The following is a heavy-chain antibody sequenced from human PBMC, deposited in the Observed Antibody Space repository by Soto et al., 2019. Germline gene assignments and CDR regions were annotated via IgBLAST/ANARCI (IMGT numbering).Heavy chain of an antibody. V-gene: IGHV4-59*02. CDR1: GDSVTISS. D-gene: IGHD1-1*01. J-gene: IGHJ6*03. Sequence: SGTLSLTCSFSGDSVTISSLTWIRQSPEKGLEWIGYMNHSGITNYNPSLKSRLTISVDTSKNQFSLKLSSVTAADTAVYYCARGATGTDVVYYYYMDVWGKGTTVTVSS. CDR2: MNHSGIT. CDR3: ARGATGTDVVYYYYMDV.